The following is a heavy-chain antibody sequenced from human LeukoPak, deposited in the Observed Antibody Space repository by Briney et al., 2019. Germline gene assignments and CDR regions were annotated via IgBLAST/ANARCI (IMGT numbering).Heavy chain of an antibody. CDR1: GGTFSSYA. CDR3: ARVSVAGSGY. V-gene: IGHV1-69*04. D-gene: IGHD6-19*01. CDR2: IIPILGIA. J-gene: IGHJ4*02. Sequence: SVKVSCKASGGTFSSYAISWVRQAPGQGLEWMGRIIPILGIANYAQKFQGRVTMTRNTSISTAYMELSSLRSEDTAMYYCARVSVAGSGYWGQGTLVTVSS.